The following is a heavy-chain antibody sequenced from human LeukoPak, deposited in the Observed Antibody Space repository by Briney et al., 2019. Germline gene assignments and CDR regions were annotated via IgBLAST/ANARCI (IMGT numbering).Heavy chain of an antibody. V-gene: IGHV1-18*01. CDR1: GYTFTSHG. J-gene: IGHJ4*02. Sequence: ASVKVSCKASGYTFTSHGISWVRQAPGQGLEWMGWISAYNGNTNYAQKLEGRVTMTTDTSTSTAYMELRSLRSDDTAVYYCARDSALAQAVMFDYWGQGTLVTVSS. CDR3: ARDSALAQAVMFDY. CDR2: ISAYNGNT. D-gene: IGHD6-19*01.